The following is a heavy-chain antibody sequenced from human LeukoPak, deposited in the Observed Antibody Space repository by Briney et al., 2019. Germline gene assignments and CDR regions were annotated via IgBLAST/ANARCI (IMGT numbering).Heavy chain of an antibody. CDR2: VWSGGNNK. V-gene: IGHV3-33*03. J-gene: IGHJ4*02. CDR3: AKDGQVGAIGYFDY. D-gene: IGHD1-26*01. CDR1: GFIFSTYG. Sequence: GRSLRLSCAASGFIFSTYGMHWVRQAPGKGLEWVAVVWSGGNNKYYSDSVKGRFTISRDNSKNTLYLQMNSPRAEDTAVYYCAKDGQVGAIGYFDYRGQGTLVTVSS.